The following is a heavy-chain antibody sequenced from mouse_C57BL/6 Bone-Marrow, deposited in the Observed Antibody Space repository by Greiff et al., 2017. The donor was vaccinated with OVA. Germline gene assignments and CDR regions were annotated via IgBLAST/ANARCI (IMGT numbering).Heavy chain of an antibody. J-gene: IGHJ4*01. CDR1: GFTFSSYA. Sequence: EVKLMESGAGLVKPGGSLKLSCAASGFTFSSYAMSWVRQTPEKRLEWVAYISSGGDYIYYADTVKGRFTISRDNARNTLYLQMSSLKSEDTAMYYCTRWAYYYGSSSYYAMDYWGQGTSVTVSS. D-gene: IGHD1-1*01. CDR2: ISSGGDYI. V-gene: IGHV5-9-1*02. CDR3: TRWAYYYGSSSYYAMDY.